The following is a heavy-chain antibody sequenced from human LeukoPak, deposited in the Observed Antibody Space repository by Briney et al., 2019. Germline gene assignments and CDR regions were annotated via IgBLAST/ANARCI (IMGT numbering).Heavy chain of an antibody. V-gene: IGHV3-9*01. CDR2: ISWNSGSI. J-gene: IGHJ4*02. CDR1: GFTFHDYA. Sequence: PGGSLRLPCAASGFTFHDYAMHGVRQAPGKGLEWVSGISWNSGSIGYAGSVKGRFTISRDNAKNALYLQMSSRRAEDTALYYCAKIYGGPHWGQGTLVTVSS. D-gene: IGHD2-21*01. CDR3: AKIYGGPH.